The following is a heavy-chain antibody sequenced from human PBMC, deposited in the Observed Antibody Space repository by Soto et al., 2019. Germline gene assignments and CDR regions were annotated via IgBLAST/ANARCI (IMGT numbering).Heavy chain of an antibody. Sequence: PGGSLRLSCTVLGFTLTNENMNWVRQAPGKGLEWVSSISSRSTFINYADSVKGRFTISRDNDKGLVCLQMNSLRAEDTAVYYCARDPPLSMIVVVGVDDFWGQGTLVTVSS. CDR1: GFTLTNEN. V-gene: IGHV3-21*06. D-gene: IGHD3-22*01. CDR3: ARDPPLSMIVVVGVDDF. CDR2: ISSRSTFI. J-gene: IGHJ4*02.